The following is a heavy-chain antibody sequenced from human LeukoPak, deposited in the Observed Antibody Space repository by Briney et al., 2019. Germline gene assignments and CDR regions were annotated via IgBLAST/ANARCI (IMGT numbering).Heavy chain of an antibody. D-gene: IGHD3-16*01. CDR2: ISYDGSNK. CDR3: ASSTAVGGYYFDY. CDR1: GFTFSSYA. Sequence: GRSLRLSCAASGFTFSSYAMHWVRQAPGKGLEWVAVISYDGSNKYYADSVKGRFTISRDNAKNSLYLQMNSLRAEDTAVYYCASSTAVGGYYFDYWGQGTLVTVSS. J-gene: IGHJ4*02. V-gene: IGHV3-30-3*01.